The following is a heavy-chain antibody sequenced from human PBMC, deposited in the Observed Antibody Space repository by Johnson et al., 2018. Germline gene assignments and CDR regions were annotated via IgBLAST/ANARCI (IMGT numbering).Heavy chain of an antibody. CDR2: IWYDGSEK. CDR1: GFSFSNFG. CDR3: ARERLNDYGDYGPTHDVFDI. D-gene: IGHD4-17*01. J-gene: IGHJ3*02. V-gene: IGHV3-33*01. Sequence: QVQLVESGGGVVQPGRSLRLSCAASGFSFSNFGMHWVRQAPGKGLEWVAGIWYDGSEKYYADSVKGRFTISRDNSKNTLYVQMNSLRAEETAVYYCARERLNDYGDYGPTHDVFDIWGQGTMVTVSS.